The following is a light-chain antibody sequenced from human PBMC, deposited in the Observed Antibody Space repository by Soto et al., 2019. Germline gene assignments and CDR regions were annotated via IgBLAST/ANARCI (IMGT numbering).Light chain of an antibody. CDR1: SSNIGAGYD. Sequence: QSVLTQPPSVSGAPGQRVTISCTGSSSNIGAGYDVHWYQQLPGAAPTLLIFGIFNRPSGVSERFSGSRSGASASLVIAGLQAEDEAEYFCQSYDNSLSGSEVFGTGTKVTVL. CDR3: QSYDNSLSGSEV. J-gene: IGLJ1*01. V-gene: IGLV1-40*01. CDR2: GIF.